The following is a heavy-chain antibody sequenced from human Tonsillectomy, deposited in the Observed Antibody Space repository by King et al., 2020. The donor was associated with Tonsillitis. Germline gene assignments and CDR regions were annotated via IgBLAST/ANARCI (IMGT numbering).Heavy chain of an antibody. Sequence: QLVQSGPEVKKPGSSVKVSCKASGGTFSSFAISWVRQAPGQGLEWMGGIIPFFGTANYAQKFQVRVTITADNSTNTAYMELSSLRSEDTAVYYCAGGGLRTYDAFDIWGQGTMVTVSS. CDR2: IIPFFGTA. V-gene: IGHV1-69*06. J-gene: IGHJ3*02. CDR3: AGGGLRTYDAFDI. CDR1: GGTFSSFA. D-gene: IGHD5-12*01.